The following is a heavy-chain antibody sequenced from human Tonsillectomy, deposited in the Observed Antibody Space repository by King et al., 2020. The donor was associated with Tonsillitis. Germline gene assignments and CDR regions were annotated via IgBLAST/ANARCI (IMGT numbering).Heavy chain of an antibody. CDR2: INPNTGDT. V-gene: IGHV1-2*02. D-gene: IGHD1-1*01. CDR3: ARGAERATGTSFLIDY. CDR1: KYTFTDYC. Sequence: QLVQSGAEVKKPGASVNVSCKTSKYTFTDYCIHWVRQAPGQGLEWMGWINPNTGDTKYAQKFQGRVTMTRDTSISTANMELSRLRYDDTAMYYCARGAERATGTSFLIDYWGQGTLVTVSS. J-gene: IGHJ4*02.